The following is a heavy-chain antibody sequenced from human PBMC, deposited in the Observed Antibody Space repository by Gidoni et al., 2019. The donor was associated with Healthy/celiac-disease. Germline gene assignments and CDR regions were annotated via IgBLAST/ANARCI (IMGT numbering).Heavy chain of an antibody. D-gene: IGHD5-18*01. V-gene: IGHV3-23*01. CDR1: GFTFRSYA. Sequence: EVQLLESGGGLVQPGGSLRLSCAASGFTFRSYAMSWVRKAPGTGLGWVSAISGSGGSTYYADSVKGRFTISRDNSKNTLYLQMNSLRAEDTAVYYCAKARSAAMVHDYYFDYWGQGTLVTVSS. CDR2: ISGSGGST. J-gene: IGHJ4*02. CDR3: AKARSAAMVHDYYFDY.